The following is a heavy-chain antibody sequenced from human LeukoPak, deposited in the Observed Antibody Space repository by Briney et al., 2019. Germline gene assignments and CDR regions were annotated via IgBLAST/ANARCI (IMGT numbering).Heavy chain of an antibody. Sequence: SETLSLTCTVSGDSIIGYYWTWIRQPPGKGLEWIGYIHYSGSSNYNPSLQSRVTISVDTSKGHFSLKLSSATAADTAVYYCARGERLGPDFWGQGTLVTVSS. V-gene: IGHV4-59*01. CDR2: IHYSGSS. D-gene: IGHD1-1*01. CDR3: ARGERLGPDF. J-gene: IGHJ4*02. CDR1: GDSIIGYY.